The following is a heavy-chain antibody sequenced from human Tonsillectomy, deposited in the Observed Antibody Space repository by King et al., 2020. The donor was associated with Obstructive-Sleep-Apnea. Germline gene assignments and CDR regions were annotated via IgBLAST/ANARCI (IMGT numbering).Heavy chain of an antibody. V-gene: IGHV3-23*04. CDR1: GFTFSSYA. J-gene: IGHJ4*02. D-gene: IGHD3-22*01. Sequence: VQLVESGGGLVQPGGSLRLSCAASGFTFSSYAMSWVRQAPGKGLEWVSAISVSGGSAYYADSVKGRFTISRDNSKNTLYLQMNSLRAEDTAVYYCAKDRASSSYYDSSGYYCFDYWGQGTLVTVSS. CDR3: AKDRASSSYYDSSGYYCFDY. CDR2: ISVSGGSA.